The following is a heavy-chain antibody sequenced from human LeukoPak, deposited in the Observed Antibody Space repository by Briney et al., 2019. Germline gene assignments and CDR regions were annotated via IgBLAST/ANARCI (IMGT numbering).Heavy chain of an antibody. CDR2: IRYDGSNK. Sequence: GGSLRLSCTASGFTFSNYGMHWVRQAPGKGLEWVAFIRYDGSNKYYADSVKGRFTISRDNSKNTLYLQMNSLRAEDTAVYYCSRSRRGFGYFDYWGQGTLVTVSS. D-gene: IGHD3-3*01. CDR1: GFTFSNYG. V-gene: IGHV3-30*02. J-gene: IGHJ4*02. CDR3: SRSRRGFGYFDY.